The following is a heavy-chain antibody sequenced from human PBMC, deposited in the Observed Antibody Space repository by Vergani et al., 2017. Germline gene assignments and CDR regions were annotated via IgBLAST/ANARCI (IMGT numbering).Heavy chain of an antibody. V-gene: IGHV4-34*01. Sequence: QVQLQQWGAELLKHSETLSLTSAVYGGSFSGYYWSWVRPPPGKWLEWFGEINHSGSTNYNPSLKSRVTISVDTSKNQFSLKLSSVTAADTAVYYCARGKVRGVISDYWGQGTLVTVSS. CDR1: GGSFSGYY. D-gene: IGHD3-10*01. CDR3: ARGKVRGVISDY. CDR2: INHSGST. J-gene: IGHJ4*02.